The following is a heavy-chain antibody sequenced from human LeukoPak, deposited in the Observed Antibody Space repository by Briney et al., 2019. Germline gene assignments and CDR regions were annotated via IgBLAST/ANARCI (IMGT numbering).Heavy chain of an antibody. CDR3: ARVDTVMAYYFDL. V-gene: IGHV3-53*04. Sequence: PGGSLRLSCAASGFTVSTNCMTWVRQAPGKGLHWVSTIYSGGTTYYADSVMGRFTISRHNSRNTLYLQMNSLRAEDTAVYYCARVDTVMAYYFDLWGQGTLVTVSS. CDR1: GFTVSTNC. D-gene: IGHD5-18*01. J-gene: IGHJ4*02. CDR2: IYSGGTT.